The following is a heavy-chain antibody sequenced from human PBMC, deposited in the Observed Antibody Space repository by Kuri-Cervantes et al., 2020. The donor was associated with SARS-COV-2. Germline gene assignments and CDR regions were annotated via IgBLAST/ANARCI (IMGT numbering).Heavy chain of an antibody. D-gene: IGHD3-3*01. Sequence: ASVKVSCKASGGTFSSYAISWVRQAPGKGLEWMGGFDREDGKRVYAQKFQGRVTMTEDTSTHTAYMELSSLRSEDTAVYYCATGISLRFLEWLAAFDIWGQGTMVTVSS. J-gene: IGHJ3*02. CDR2: FDREDGKR. CDR1: GGTFSSYA. V-gene: IGHV1-24*01. CDR3: ATGISLRFLEWLAAFDI.